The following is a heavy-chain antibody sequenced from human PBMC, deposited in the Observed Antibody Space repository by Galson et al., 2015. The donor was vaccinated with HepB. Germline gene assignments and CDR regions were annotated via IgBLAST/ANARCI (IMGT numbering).Heavy chain of an antibody. CDR1: GFTFSSYG. J-gene: IGHJ3*02. Sequence: SLRLSCAASGFTFSSYGMHWVRQAPGKGLEWVAVIWYDGSNKYYADSVKGRFTISRDNSKNTLYLQMNSLRAEDTAVYYCARDPRAYYDFWSGYLARLGANDAFDIWGQGTMVTVSS. CDR2: IWYDGSNK. V-gene: IGHV3-33*01. CDR3: ARDPRAYYDFWSGYLARLGANDAFDI. D-gene: IGHD3-3*01.